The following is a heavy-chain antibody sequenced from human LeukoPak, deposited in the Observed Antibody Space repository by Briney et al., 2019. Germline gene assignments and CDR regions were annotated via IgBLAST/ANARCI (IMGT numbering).Heavy chain of an antibody. CDR2: ISGDGGDST. D-gene: IGHD3-22*01. Sequence: GGSLRLSCAASGFTSDDYAMYWVRQTPGKGLEWVSLISGDGGDSTYYADSVKGRFTISRDNSKTSLYLQMNSLRTEDTALYYCAKDLINSSGWFGAFDIWGPGTMVTVSS. CDR1: GFTSDDYA. J-gene: IGHJ3*02. CDR3: AKDLINSSGWFGAFDI. V-gene: IGHV3-43*02.